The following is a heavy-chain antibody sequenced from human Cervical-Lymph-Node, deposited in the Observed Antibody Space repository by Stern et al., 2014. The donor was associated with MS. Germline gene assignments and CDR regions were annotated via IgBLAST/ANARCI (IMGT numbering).Heavy chain of an antibody. CDR1: GFTFSRYA. D-gene: IGHD2-15*01. CDR2: ISGSVGSK. J-gene: IGHJ4*02. CDR3: AKDLDSGGRGLSFCYCDY. V-gene: IGHV3-23*04. Sequence: EDQLVESGGALVQPGGSLRLSCAASGFTFSRYAMSWVRPAPGKGLEWVSAISGSVGSKYYADSVKGWFTSSRDDSKNTVYLQMNSLRAEDTAVYYCAKDLDSGGRGLSFCYCDYWGQGTQVTVSS.